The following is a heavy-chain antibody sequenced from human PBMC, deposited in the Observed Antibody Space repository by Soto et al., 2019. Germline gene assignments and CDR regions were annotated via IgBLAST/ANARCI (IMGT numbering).Heavy chain of an antibody. CDR1: GASISSYF. V-gene: IGHV4-4*07. D-gene: IGHD6-19*01. CDR2: ISTSGTT. Sequence: SEPLSLTCTVSGASISSYFWTWIRQPAGKGLDWIGRISTSGTTNYNPSLKSRVTMSVDTSKNHFSLNLSSVTAADTAVYYCAREAGPDRWFDPGGQGTLVTVS. CDR3: AREAGPDRWFDP. J-gene: IGHJ5*02.